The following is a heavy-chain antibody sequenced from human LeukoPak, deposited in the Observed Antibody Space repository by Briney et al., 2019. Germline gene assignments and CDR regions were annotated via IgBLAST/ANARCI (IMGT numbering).Heavy chain of an antibody. CDR2: IYYSGST. D-gene: IGHD3-22*01. CDR1: GGSISSYY. J-gene: IGHJ4*02. CDR3: ARSSNYSDSSGSGY. V-gene: IGHV4-59*01. Sequence: SETLSLTCAVSGGSISSYYWSWIRQPPGKGLEWIGDIYYSGSTNYNPSLKSRVTISVDTSKNQFSLKLSSVTAADTAVYYCARSSNYSDSSGSGYWGQGTLVTVSS.